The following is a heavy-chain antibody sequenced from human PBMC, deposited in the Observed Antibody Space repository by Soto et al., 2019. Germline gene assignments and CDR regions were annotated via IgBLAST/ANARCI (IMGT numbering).Heavy chain of an antibody. CDR1: GFTFSSYD. CDR3: ARGSSSYYYYGIDV. Sequence: PGGSLRLSCTASGFTFSSYDMHWVRQATGKGLEWVSAIGTAGDTSYPGSVKGRFTNSRENAKNPLYLQMNSLRAGDTAVYYCARGSSSYYYYGIDVWGQGTPVTVSS. D-gene: IGHD6-13*01. V-gene: IGHV3-13*01. J-gene: IGHJ6*02. CDR2: IGTAGDT.